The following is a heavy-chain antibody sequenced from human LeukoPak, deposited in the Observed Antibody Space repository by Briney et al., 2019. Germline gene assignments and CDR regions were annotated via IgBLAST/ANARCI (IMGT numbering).Heavy chain of an antibody. CDR1: GFTFSSYW. D-gene: IGHD4-17*01. Sequence: PGGSLRLSCAASGFTFSSYWMSWVRQAPGKGLEWVANIKQDGSEKYYVDSVKGRFTISRDNAKNSLYLQMNSLRAEDTAGYYCARDMATVTTSPSDYWGQGTLVTVSS. CDR3: ARDMATVTTSPSDY. V-gene: IGHV3-7*01. CDR2: IKQDGSEK. J-gene: IGHJ4*02.